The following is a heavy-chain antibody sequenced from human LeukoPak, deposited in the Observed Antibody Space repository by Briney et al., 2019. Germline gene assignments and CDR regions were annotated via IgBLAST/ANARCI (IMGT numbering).Heavy chain of an antibody. Sequence: PGGSLRLSCAASGYTFPSYSLNWVRQSPGKGLEWISDVGTGGDDIYYADSVTGRFTISRDNAEKSVYLQMNSLRVEDTAVYYCVRGGRGRDDYFDYWGQGTQVTVSS. D-gene: IGHD3-10*01. CDR2: VGTGGDDI. CDR3: VRGGRGRDDYFDY. V-gene: IGHV3-21*05. CDR1: GYTFPSYS. J-gene: IGHJ4*02.